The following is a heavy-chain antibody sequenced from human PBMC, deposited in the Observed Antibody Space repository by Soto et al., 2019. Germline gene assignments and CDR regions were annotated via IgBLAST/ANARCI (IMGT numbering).Heavy chain of an antibody. V-gene: IGHV3-30*03. CDR3: WGRAIPIDY. D-gene: IGHD2-2*02. J-gene: IGHJ4*02. CDR1: GFTFSSYC. Sequence: LRLSCAASGFTFSSYCMHWVRQAPGKGLEWVAAISYDGSNKYYADSVKGRFTISRDNSKNTLYLQMNSLRAEDTAVYYCWGRAIPIDYWGQGTLVTVSS. CDR2: ISYDGSNK.